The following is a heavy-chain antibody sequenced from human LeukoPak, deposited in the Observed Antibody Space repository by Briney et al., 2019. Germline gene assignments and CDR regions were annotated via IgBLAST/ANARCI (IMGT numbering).Heavy chain of an antibody. J-gene: IGHJ4*02. CDR3: ARGVEPLAANTLAY. Sequence: GGSLRLSCAASGFAFITNDMTWVRQAPGKGLGWVSVLYSDGNTKYADSVQGRFTISRDNSKNTLYLEMNSLSPDDTAVYYCARGVEPLAANTLAYWGQGTLVTVSS. D-gene: IGHD1-14*01. CDR2: LYSDGNT. CDR1: GFAFITND. V-gene: IGHV3-53*01.